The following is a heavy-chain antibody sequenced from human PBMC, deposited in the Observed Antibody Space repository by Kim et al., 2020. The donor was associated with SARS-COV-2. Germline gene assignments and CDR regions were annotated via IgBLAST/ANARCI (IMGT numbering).Heavy chain of an antibody. CDR2: ISYDGSNK. Sequence: GGSLILSCAASGFTFSSYGMHWVRQAPGKGLEWVAVISYDGSNKYYADSVKGRFTISRDNSKNTLYLQMNSLRAEDTAVYYCAKDVGSSSWARYYGMDVWGQGTTVTVSS. CDR3: AKDVGSSSWARYYGMDV. V-gene: IGHV3-30*18. D-gene: IGHD6-13*01. CDR1: GFTFSSYG. J-gene: IGHJ6*02.